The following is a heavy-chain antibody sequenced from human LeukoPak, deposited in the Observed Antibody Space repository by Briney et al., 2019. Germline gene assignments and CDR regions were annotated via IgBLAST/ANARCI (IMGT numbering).Heavy chain of an antibody. CDR2: ISSSGNSM. CDR3: ARVFTSGFDP. J-gene: IGHJ5*02. V-gene: IGHV3-48*03. Sequence: GGSLRLSCAASGFTFSTYEMNWVRQAPGKGLEWLSYISSSGNSMYYADSVKGRFTVSRDNAKKSLYLQMNSLRAEGTAVYYCARVFTSGFDPWGQGTLVTVST. CDR1: GFTFSTYE. D-gene: IGHD2/OR15-2a*01.